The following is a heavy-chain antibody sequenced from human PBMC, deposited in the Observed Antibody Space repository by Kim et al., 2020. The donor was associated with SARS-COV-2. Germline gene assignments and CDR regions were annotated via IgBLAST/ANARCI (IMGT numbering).Heavy chain of an antibody. J-gene: IGHJ4*02. Sequence: GGSLRLSCAASGFTFSASNIHWVRQASGKGLEWVGRISTRPKSYATAYSASVKGRFTISRDDSKNTAYLQLNSLRVEDTAVYFCTSLTTSGETYWGQGTL. CDR1: GFTFSASN. CDR2: ISTRPKSYAT. CDR3: TSLTTSGETY. V-gene: IGHV3-73*01. D-gene: IGHD3-22*01.